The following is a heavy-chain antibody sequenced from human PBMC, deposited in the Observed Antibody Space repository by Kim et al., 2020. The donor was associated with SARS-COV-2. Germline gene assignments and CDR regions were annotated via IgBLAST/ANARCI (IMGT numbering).Heavy chain of an antibody. Sequence: SETLSLTCTVSGGSVSSGSYYWSWIRQPPGKGLEWIGYIYYSGSTNYNPSLKSRVTISVDTSKNQFSLKLSSVTAADTAVYYCARFTHYYYYGMDVWGQGTTVTVSS. D-gene: IGHD3-16*01. CDR1: GGSVSSGSYY. J-gene: IGHJ6*02. CDR3: ARFTHYYYYGMDV. V-gene: IGHV4-61*01. CDR2: IYYSGST.